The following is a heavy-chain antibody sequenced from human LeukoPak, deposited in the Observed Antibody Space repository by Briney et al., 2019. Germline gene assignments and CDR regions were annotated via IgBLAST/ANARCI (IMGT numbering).Heavy chain of an antibody. J-gene: IGHJ4*02. Sequence: SVKVSCKASGGTFSSYAISWVRQAPGQGLEWMGRIIPIFGTANYAQKFQGRVTITTDESTSTAYMELSSPRSEDTAVYYCARSLAMGPPFDYWGQGTLVTVSS. D-gene: IGHD5-18*01. CDR3: ARSLAMGPPFDY. CDR1: GGTFSSYA. CDR2: IIPIFGTA. V-gene: IGHV1-69*05.